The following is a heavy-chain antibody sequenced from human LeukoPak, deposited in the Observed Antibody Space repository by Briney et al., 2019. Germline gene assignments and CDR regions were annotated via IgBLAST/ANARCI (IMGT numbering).Heavy chain of an antibody. D-gene: IGHD5-18*01. V-gene: IGHV1-69*05. J-gene: IGHJ4*02. CDR1: GGTFSSYA. CDR2: IIPIFGTA. CDR3: ARDRASTAMAYFDY. Sequence: PVKVSCKASGGTFSSYAISWVRQAPGQGLEWMGRIIPIFGTANYAQKFQGRVTITTDESTSTAYMELSSLRSEDTAVYYCARDRASTAMAYFDYWGQGTLVTVSS.